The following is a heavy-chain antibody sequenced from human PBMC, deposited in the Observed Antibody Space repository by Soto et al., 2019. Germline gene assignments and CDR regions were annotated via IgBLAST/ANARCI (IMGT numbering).Heavy chain of an antibody. CDR1: VFIFSGSA. V-gene: IGHV3-73*01. Sequence: EVQLVESGGGLVQPGGSLKLSCAASVFIFSGSAVHWVRQASGKGLEWVGRILSKAGNYATAYPASMKGRFTISRDDSENTAFLQMNSLKTEDTAVYYCIRGGSPYYDDYWGQGTLVAVSS. J-gene: IGHJ4*02. CDR2: ILSKAGNYAT. CDR3: IRGGSPYYDDY.